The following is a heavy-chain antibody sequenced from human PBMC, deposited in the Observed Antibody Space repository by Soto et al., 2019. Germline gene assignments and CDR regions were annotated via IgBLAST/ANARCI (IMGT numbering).Heavy chain of an antibody. CDR3: AKDRGYCDTYSCYLGHAFDI. D-gene: IGHD2-2*01. CDR1: GFTFSSFG. Sequence: GGSLRLSCAASGFTFSSFGIHWVRQAPGKGLEWVAVISHDGRSKFYGDSVKGRFTISRDNSKNTLSLQMNSLRPEDTAVYYCAKDRGYCDTYSCYLGHAFDIWGQGTMVTVS. V-gene: IGHV3-30*18. J-gene: IGHJ3*02. CDR2: ISHDGRSK.